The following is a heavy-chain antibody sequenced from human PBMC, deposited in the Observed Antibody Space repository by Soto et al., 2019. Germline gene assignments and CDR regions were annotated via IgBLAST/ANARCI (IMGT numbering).Heavy chain of an antibody. CDR3: ARDISGDGYNPGLDY. V-gene: IGHV1-69*01. Sequence: SWVRQAPGQGLEWMGGIIPIFGTANYAQKFQGRVTITADESTSTAYMELSSLRSEDTAVYYCARDISGDGYNPGLDYWGQGT. CDR2: IIPIFGTA. D-gene: IGHD5-12*01. J-gene: IGHJ4*02.